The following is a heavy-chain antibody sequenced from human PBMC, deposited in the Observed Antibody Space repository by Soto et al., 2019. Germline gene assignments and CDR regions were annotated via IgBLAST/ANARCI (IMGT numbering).Heavy chain of an antibody. CDR3: ARASGRGYCSGGGCYPDRHYYYYYYMDV. V-gene: IGHV4-34*01. Sequence: SETLSLTCAVYGGSFSGYYWSWIRQPPGKGLEWIGEINHSGSTNYNPSLKSRVTISVDTSKNQFSLKLSSVTAADTAVYYCARASGRGYCSGGGCYPDRHYYYYYYMDVCGKGTTVT. J-gene: IGHJ6*03. D-gene: IGHD2-15*01. CDR1: GGSFSGYY. CDR2: INHSGST.